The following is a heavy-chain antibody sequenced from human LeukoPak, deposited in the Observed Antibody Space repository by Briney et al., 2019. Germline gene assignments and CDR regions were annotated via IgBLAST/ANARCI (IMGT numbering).Heavy chain of an antibody. CDR1: GGSISSGDYY. Sequence: SETLSLTCTVSGGSISSGDYYWSWIRQPPGKGLEWIGYIYYSGSTYYNPSLKSRVTISVDTSKNQFSLKLSSVTAADTAVYYCARGRLTLAGEAYYFDYWGQGTLVTVSS. J-gene: IGHJ4*02. V-gene: IGHV4-30-4*01. CDR2: IYYSGST. D-gene: IGHD4-17*01. CDR3: ARGRLTLAGEAYYFDY.